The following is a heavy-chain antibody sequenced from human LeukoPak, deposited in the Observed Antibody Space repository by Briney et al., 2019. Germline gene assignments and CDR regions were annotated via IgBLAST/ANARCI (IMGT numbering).Heavy chain of an antibody. J-gene: IGHJ4*02. CDR2: ISSSSSFI. CDR1: GFTFRSYS. Sequence: GGSLRLSCAASGFTFRSYSVNWVRQAPGKGLEWVSSISSSSSFIYYADSVKSRFTISRDDAKNSLYLQMNSLRAEDSAVYHCATDPDGYSLNYWGQGTLVTVSS. CDR3: ATDPDGYSLNY. D-gene: IGHD5-24*01. V-gene: IGHV3-21*01.